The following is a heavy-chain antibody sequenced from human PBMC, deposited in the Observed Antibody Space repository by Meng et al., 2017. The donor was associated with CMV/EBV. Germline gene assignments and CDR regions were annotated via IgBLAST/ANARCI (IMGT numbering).Heavy chain of an antibody. J-gene: IGHJ4*02. D-gene: IGHD5-18*01. V-gene: IGHV2-5*02. CDR1: GSQPTPGGVG. CDR3: AHRGSYGYHGY. CDR2: IYWDDDK. Sequence: TWKKLEPRPVKPPQPRTVTWTFSGSQPTPGGVGVCWIRQPPGNALEWLALIYWDDDKRYRPSLNRRLTITKDTSKNQVVLTMTNMDPLDTATYYCAHRGSYGYHGYWGQGPLVTVSS.